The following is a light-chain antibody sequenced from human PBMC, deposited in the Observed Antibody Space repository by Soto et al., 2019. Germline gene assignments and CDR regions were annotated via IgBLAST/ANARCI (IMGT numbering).Light chain of an antibody. CDR1: QSVSSS. J-gene: IGKJ4*01. CDR2: DAS. V-gene: IGKV3-11*01. Sequence: IVLTQSPATLSLSPGERATLSCRASQSVSSSFAWYQQKPGQAPRLLIYDASNRATGIPARFSGSGSGTDFTLTISSLEPEDFAVYYCQLRSNWLTFGGGTKVDIK. CDR3: QLRSNWLT.